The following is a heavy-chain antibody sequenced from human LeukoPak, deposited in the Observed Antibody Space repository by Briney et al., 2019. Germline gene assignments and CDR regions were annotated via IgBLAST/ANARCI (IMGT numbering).Heavy chain of an antibody. CDR1: GFTFSSHG. D-gene: IGHD3-9*01. J-gene: IGHJ6*02. V-gene: IGHV3-30*18. CDR2: ISYDGSYK. Sequence: GRSLRLSCAASGFTFSSHGMHWVRQAPGKGLEWVAVISYDGSYKYYADSVKGRFTISRDNSKNTLYLQMNSLRAEDTAVYYCAKGQLRYFDWLSSYYYYGMDVWGQGTTVTVSS. CDR3: AKGQLRYFDWLSSYYYYGMDV.